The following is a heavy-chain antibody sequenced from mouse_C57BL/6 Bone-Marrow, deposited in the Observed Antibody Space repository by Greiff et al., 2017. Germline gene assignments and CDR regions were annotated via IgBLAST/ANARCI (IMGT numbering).Heavy chain of an antibody. J-gene: IGHJ1*03. V-gene: IGHV1-85*01. CDR3: ARDYGSSYWYFDV. D-gene: IGHD1-1*01. Sequence: QVQLQQSGPELVKPGASVKLSCKASGYTFTSYDINWVKQRPGKGLEWIGWIYPRDGSTKYNEKCKGKATLTVDTSSSTAYMELHSLTSEDSAVYFCARDYGSSYWYFDVWGTGTTVTVSS. CDR2: IYPRDGST. CDR1: GYTFTSYD.